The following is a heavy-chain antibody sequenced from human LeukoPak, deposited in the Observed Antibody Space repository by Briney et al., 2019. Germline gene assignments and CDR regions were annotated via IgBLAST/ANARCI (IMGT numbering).Heavy chain of an antibody. CDR3: ARDYYDSSGYPLGNAFDI. D-gene: IGHD3-22*01. CDR1: GGSISSYY. J-gene: IGHJ3*02. Sequence: SETLSLTCTVSGGSISSYYWSWIRQPAGKGLEWIGRIYTSGSTNYNPPLKSRVTMSVDTSKNQFSLKLSSVTAADTAVYYCARDYYDSSGYPLGNAFDIWGQGTMVTVSS. V-gene: IGHV4-4*07. CDR2: IYTSGST.